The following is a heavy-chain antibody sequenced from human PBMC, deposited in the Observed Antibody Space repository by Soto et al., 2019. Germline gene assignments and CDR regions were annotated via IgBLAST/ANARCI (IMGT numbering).Heavy chain of an antibody. CDR1: GGSISSYY. D-gene: IGHD2-2*01. Sequence: TLSLTCTVSGGSISSYYWSWIRQPPGKGLEWIGYIYYSGSTNYNPSLKSRVTISVDTSKNQFFLKLNSVTAADTAVYYCARVLQYCSGNSCYFDIWGQGTMVTVSS. J-gene: IGHJ3*02. CDR2: IYYSGST. V-gene: IGHV4-59*12. CDR3: ARVLQYCSGNSCYFDI.